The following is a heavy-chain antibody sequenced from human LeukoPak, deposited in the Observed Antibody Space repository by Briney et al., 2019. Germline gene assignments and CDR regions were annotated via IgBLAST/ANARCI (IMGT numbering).Heavy chain of an antibody. Sequence: GGSLRLSCGASGFTFSSYAMSWVRQAPGKGLEWVSAISGSGGSTYYADSVKGRFTISRDNSKNTLYLQMNSLRAEDTAVYYCAKGPYGDYGGYWGQGTLVTVSS. CDR1: GFTFSSYA. CDR3: AKGPYGDYGGY. CDR2: ISGSGGST. J-gene: IGHJ4*02. D-gene: IGHD4/OR15-4a*01. V-gene: IGHV3-23*01.